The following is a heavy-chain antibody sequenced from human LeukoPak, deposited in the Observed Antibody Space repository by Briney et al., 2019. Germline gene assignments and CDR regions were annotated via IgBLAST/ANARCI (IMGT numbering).Heavy chain of an antibody. CDR1: GGSISSYY. J-gene: IGHJ4*02. D-gene: IGHD6-19*01. CDR2: IYYSGST. V-gene: IGHV4-59*01. Sequence: PSETLSLTCTVSGGSISSYYWSWIRQPPGKGLEWIGYIYYSGSTNYNPSLKSRVTISVDTSKNQFSLKLSSMTAADTAVYYCASLGGQWLFDYWGQGTLVTVSS. CDR3: ASLGGQWLFDY.